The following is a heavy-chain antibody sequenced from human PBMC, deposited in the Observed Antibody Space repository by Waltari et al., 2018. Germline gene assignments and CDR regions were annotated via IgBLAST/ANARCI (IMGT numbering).Heavy chain of an antibody. D-gene: IGHD1-26*01. CDR1: GGSVSSGTFF. V-gene: IGHV4-39*07. J-gene: IGHJ5*02. CDR2: MFYSGTT. Sequence: QLHLRESGTPLVKPAETLSLTCTVSGGSVSSGTFFWAWIRQPPGKGLEWLGSMFYSGTTYHNSSLKSRVTISVDTSKNQVSLQLKSVTAADTAVYFCARDRSGTINSFDPWGRGTLVTVSS. CDR3: ARDRSGTINSFDP.